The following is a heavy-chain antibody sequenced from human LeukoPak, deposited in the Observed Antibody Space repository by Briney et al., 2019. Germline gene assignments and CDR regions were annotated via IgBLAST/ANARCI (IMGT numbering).Heavy chain of an antibody. CDR3: AVDYGDYYS. V-gene: IGHV4-34*01. CDR2: INHSGST. Sequence: KTSETLSLTCAVYGGSFSGYYWSWIRQPPGKGLEWIGEINHSGSTNYNPSLKSRVTISVDTSKNQFSLKLSSVTAADTAVYYCAVDYGDYYSWGQGTLVTVSS. D-gene: IGHD4-17*01. CDR1: GGSFSGYY. J-gene: IGHJ4*02.